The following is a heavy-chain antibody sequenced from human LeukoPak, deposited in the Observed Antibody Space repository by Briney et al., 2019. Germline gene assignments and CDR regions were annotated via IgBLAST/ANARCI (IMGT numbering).Heavy chain of an antibody. V-gene: IGHV3-23*01. CDR3: LTTQEYYYNTSRDY. D-gene: IGHD3-22*01. Sequence: GGSLRLSCAASGFTFSSYAMSWVRQAPGKGLEWVSAISGSGGSTYYADSVKGRFTISRDNCKNTLYLQMNSLRAEDTAVYYCLTTQEYYYNTSRDYWGQGTLVTVSS. J-gene: IGHJ4*02. CDR2: ISGSGGST. CDR1: GFTFSSYA.